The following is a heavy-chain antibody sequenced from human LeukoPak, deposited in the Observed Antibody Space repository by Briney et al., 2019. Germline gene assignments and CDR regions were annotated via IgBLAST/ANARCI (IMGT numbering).Heavy chain of an antibody. J-gene: IGHJ4*02. Sequence: PGGSLRLSCAASGFTVSSNYMSWVRQAPGKGLEWVSIIYGGGSTYYTDSVKGRFTISRDNSKNKLYLQMNSLRAEDTAVYYCARGGSVRYGSGSYYFDYWGQGTLVTVSS. CDR3: ARGGSVRYGSGSYYFDY. CDR2: IYGGGST. CDR1: GFTVSSNY. D-gene: IGHD3-10*01. V-gene: IGHV3-53*01.